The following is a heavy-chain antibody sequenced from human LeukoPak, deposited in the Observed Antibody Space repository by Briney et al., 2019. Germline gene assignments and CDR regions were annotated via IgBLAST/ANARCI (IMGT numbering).Heavy chain of an antibody. CDR3: ARAGGLILPWRGYRYFDY. Sequence: KPSETLSLTCAVYGGSFSGYYWSWIRQPPGKGLEWIGEINHSGSTNYNPSLKSRVTISVDTSKNQFSLKLSSVTAADTAVYYCARAGGLILPWRGYRYFDYWGQGTLVTVSS. CDR1: GGSFSGYY. V-gene: IGHV4-34*01. CDR2: INHSGST. D-gene: IGHD3-16*01. J-gene: IGHJ4*02.